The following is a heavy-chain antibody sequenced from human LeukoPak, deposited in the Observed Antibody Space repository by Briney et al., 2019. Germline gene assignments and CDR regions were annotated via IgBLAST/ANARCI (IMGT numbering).Heavy chain of an antibody. CDR1: GFTFNNYG. D-gene: IGHD1-14*01. J-gene: IGHJ5*02. CDR2: ISRSGDST. Sequence: PGGSLRLSCAASGFTFNNYGMSWVRQAPGKGLQWASAISRSGDSTYYADSVKGRFTISRDNSKNTLYLQINSLRAEDTAVYYCTNRPGWFDPWGQGTLVTVSS. CDR3: TNRPGWFDP. V-gene: IGHV3-23*01.